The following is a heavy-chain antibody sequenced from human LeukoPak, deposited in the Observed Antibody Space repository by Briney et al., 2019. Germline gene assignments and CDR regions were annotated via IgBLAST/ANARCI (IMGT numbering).Heavy chain of an antibody. CDR3: ARRLGIAAAGTGLCDAFDI. D-gene: IGHD6-13*01. V-gene: IGHV5-51*01. CDR1: GYSFTSYW. J-gene: IGHJ3*02. CDR2: IYPGDSDT. Sequence: GESLKISCKGSGYSFTSYWIAWVRQMPGKGLEWMGIIYPGDSDTRYSPSFQGQVTISADKSISTAYLQWSSLKASDTAMYYCARRLGIAAAGTGLCDAFDIWGQGTMVTVSS.